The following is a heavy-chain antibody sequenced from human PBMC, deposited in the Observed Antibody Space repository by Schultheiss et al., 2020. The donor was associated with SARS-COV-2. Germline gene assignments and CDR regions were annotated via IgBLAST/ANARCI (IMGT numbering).Heavy chain of an antibody. D-gene: IGHD1-26*01. Sequence: GESLKISCKGSGYRFTSYWIGWVRQMPGKGLEWMGIIYPGDSDTRYSPSFQGQVSILADKSISTAYLQWSSLKASDTAMYYCARGGYLEWELLRVWGQGTLVTVSS. J-gene: IGHJ4*02. CDR1: GYRFTSYW. CDR3: ARGGYLEWELLRV. V-gene: IGHV5-51*01. CDR2: IYPGDSDT.